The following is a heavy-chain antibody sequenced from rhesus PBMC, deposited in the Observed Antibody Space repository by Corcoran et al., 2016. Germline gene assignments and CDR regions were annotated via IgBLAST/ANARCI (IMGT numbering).Heavy chain of an antibody. CDR2: IYGSSTST. Sequence: QVQLQESGPGLVKPSETLSLTCAVSGGSISDSYRWSWIRQPPGKGLEWIGYIYGSSTSTNYHPSLKSLVPISKDTAKNQFSLKLSSVTAADTAVDYCARGVGAAAGIDYWGQGVLVTVSS. V-gene: IGHV4S10*01. D-gene: IGHD6-25*01. J-gene: IGHJ4*01. CDR1: GGSISDSYR. CDR3: ARGVGAAAGIDY.